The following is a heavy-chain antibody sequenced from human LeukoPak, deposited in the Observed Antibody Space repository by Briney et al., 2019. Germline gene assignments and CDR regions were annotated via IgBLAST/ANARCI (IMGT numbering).Heavy chain of an antibody. J-gene: IGHJ4*02. V-gene: IGHV3-64D*06. Sequence: QPGGSLRLSCSASGFTFSTYAMYWVRQAPGRGLEYVSAVSSSGGSTYDADSVKGRFTISRDNSKNTLDLQMSSLRAEDTAVYYCALPPDYWGQGTLVTVSS. CDR1: GFTFSTYA. CDR2: VSSSGGST. D-gene: IGHD1-26*01. CDR3: ALPPDY.